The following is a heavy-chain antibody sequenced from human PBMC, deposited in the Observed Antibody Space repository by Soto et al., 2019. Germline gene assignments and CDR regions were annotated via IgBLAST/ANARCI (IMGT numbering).Heavy chain of an antibody. V-gene: IGHV1-69*01. D-gene: IGHD2-15*01. J-gene: IGHJ4*02. CDR3: ARKSGRDCHSGGGRFSLDV. Sequence: QVQLVQSGAEVKKPGSSLKVSCKVFGETLNSNPIGWVRQAPGQGLEWVGGIVPLSDRTNYAQELQGRVTVTADGSTSTVYMELSNLKSDDTAVYYCARKSGRDCHSGGGRFSLDVWGQGSLITVSS. CDR1: GETLNSNP. CDR2: IVPLSDRT.